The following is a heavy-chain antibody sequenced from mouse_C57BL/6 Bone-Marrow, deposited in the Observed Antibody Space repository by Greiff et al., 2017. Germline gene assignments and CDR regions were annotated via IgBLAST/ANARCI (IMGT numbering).Heavy chain of an antibody. D-gene: IGHD2-3*01. J-gene: IGHJ4*01. V-gene: IGHV7-3*01. CDR2: IRNKANGYTT. CDR3: ARSRDGYSYAIDY. CDR1: GFTFTDYY. Sequence: EVKLVESGGGLVQPGGSLSLSCAASGFTFTDYYMSWVRQPPGKALEWLGFIRNKANGYTTEYSASVKGRFTISRDNSQSILYLQMNALRAEDSATYYCARSRDGYSYAIDYWGQGTSVTVSS.